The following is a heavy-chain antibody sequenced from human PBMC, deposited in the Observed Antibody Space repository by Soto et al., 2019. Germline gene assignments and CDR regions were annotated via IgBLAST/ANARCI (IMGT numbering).Heavy chain of an antibody. CDR1: GYTFTSYG. D-gene: IGHD2-15*01. J-gene: IGHJ6*02. Sequence: QVQLVQSGAEVKKPGASVKVSCKASGYTFTSYGISWVRQAPGQGLEWMGWISAYNGNTNYAQKLQGRVTMTTDTSTSTAYMELRSLRSDDTAVYYWARDRRMGVVVVAAEYGMDVWGQGTTVTVSS. CDR3: ARDRRMGVVVVAAEYGMDV. V-gene: IGHV1-18*01. CDR2: ISAYNGNT.